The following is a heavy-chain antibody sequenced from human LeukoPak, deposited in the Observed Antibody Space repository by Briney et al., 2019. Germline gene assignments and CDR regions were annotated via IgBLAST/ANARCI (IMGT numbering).Heavy chain of an antibody. Sequence: SVKVSCKASGYTFTSYGISWVRQAPGQGLECMGGIIPIFGTANYAQKFQGRVTITADKSTSTAYMELSSLRSEDTAVYYCARRKIVVDAFDIWGQGTMVTVSS. J-gene: IGHJ3*02. CDR2: IIPIFGTA. CDR1: GYTFTSYG. CDR3: ARRKIVVDAFDI. D-gene: IGHD2-2*01. V-gene: IGHV1-69*06.